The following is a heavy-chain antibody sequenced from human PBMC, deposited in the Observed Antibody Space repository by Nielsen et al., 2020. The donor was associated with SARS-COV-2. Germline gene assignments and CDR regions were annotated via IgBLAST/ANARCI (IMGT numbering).Heavy chain of an antibody. D-gene: IGHD5-18*01. J-gene: IGHJ6*03. CDR3: ASYGRGGYSYGYYYYYYMDV. V-gene: IGHV1-69*11. Sequence: WVRQAPGQGLEWMGRIIPILGTANYAQKFQGRVTITADESTSTAYMELSSLRSEDTAVYYCASYGRGGYSYGYYYYYYMDVWGKGTTVTVSS. CDR2: IIPILGTA.